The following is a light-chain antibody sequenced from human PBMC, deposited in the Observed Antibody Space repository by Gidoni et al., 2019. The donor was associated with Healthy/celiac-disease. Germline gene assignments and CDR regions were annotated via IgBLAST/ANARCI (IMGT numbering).Light chain of an antibody. V-gene: IGKV3-20*01. CDR3: QQYGASPLT. CDR1: QPVSGNF. J-gene: IGKJ4*01. Sequence: EIILTQSPGTLSVSPGERATLFCRATQPVSGNFLAWYQQKPGQPPSLLIYDPSRRATGVPDRFSGSGSGTDFSLLISRLQTEDSALYYCQQYGASPLTFXGXTRVEI. CDR2: DPS.